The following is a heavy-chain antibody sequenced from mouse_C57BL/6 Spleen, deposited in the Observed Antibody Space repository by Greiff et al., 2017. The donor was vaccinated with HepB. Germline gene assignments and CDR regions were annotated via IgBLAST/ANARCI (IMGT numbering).Heavy chain of an antibody. CDR3: ARRGIYYGSSYEGAMDY. CDR1: GFTFSDYG. J-gene: IGHJ4*01. V-gene: IGHV5-17*01. CDR2: ISSGSSTI. Sequence: VKVVESGGGLVKPGGSLKLSCAASGFTFSDYGMHWVRQAPEKGLEWVAYISSGSSTIYYADTVKGRFTISRDNAKNTLFLQMTSLRSEDTAMYYCARRGIYYGSSYEGAMDYWGQGTSVTVSS. D-gene: IGHD1-1*01.